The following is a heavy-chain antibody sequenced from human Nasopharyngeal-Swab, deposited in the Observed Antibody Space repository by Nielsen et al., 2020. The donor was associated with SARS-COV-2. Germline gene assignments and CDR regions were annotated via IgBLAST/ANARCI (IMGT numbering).Heavy chain of an antibody. CDR3: ARESASSGWSDDAFDI. D-gene: IGHD6-19*01. V-gene: IGHV6-1*01. J-gene: IGHJ3*02. CDR1: GDRVSSNSAA. Sequence: SQTLSLTCAVSGDRVSSNSAAWNWIRQSPSRGLEWLGGTYYRSKWYNDYAVSVRSRITINPDTSKNQFSLQLNSVTPEDTAVYYCARESASSGWSDDAFDIWGQGTMVTVSS. CDR2: TYYRSKWYN.